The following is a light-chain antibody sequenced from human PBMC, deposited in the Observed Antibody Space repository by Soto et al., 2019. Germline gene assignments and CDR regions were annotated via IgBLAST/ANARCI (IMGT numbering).Light chain of an antibody. CDR3: QKYNSVPT. V-gene: IGKV1-27*01. Sequence: DIQMTQSPPSLSASVGDRVTISCRASQGISNYVAWYQQKPGKVPKLLIDAASTLQSGFPSRFSGSGSGTDFTLTISSLQPEDVATYYCQKYNSVPTFGGGTKGAIK. J-gene: IGKJ4*01. CDR2: AAS. CDR1: QGISNY.